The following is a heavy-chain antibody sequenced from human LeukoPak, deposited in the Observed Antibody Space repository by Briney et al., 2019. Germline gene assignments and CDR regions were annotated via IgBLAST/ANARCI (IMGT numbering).Heavy chain of an antibody. Sequence: SETLSLTCTVSGGSISSGGYYWSWIRQHPGKGLEWIGSIYYSGITYYSPSLKSRVTTSVDTSKIQFSLKLSSVTAADTAVYYCARHHYCLGGTCSFDPWGQGTLVTVSS. V-gene: IGHV4-39*01. CDR2: IYYSGIT. J-gene: IGHJ5*02. CDR1: GGSISSGGYY. D-gene: IGHD2-15*01. CDR3: ARHHYCLGGTCSFDP.